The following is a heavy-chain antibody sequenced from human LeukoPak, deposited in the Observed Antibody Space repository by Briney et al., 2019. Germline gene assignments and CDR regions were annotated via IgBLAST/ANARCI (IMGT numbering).Heavy chain of an antibody. Sequence: PGGSLRLSCAASGFTFDDYAMHWVRQAPGKGLEWVSGVNWNGGSTGYADSVKGRFTISRDNAKNSLYLHMNSLRAEDTALYYCARAGHGDYVSWFDPWGQGTLVTVSS. CDR3: ARAGHGDYVSWFDP. V-gene: IGHV3-20*04. D-gene: IGHD4-17*01. CDR1: GFTFDDYA. J-gene: IGHJ5*02. CDR2: VNWNGGST.